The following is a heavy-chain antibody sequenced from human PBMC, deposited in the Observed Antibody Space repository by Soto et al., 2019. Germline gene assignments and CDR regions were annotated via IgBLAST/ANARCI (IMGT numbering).Heavy chain of an antibody. Sequence: GGSLRLACAASGFTFSSYGMHWMRQAPGKGLEWVAVISYDGSNKYYADSVKGRFTISRDNSKNTLYLQMNSLRAEDTAVYYCAKLPPGIAVAGILDYWGQGTQVTVSS. V-gene: IGHV3-30*18. CDR2: ISYDGSNK. D-gene: IGHD6-19*01. CDR1: GFTFSSYG. J-gene: IGHJ4*02. CDR3: AKLPPGIAVAGILDY.